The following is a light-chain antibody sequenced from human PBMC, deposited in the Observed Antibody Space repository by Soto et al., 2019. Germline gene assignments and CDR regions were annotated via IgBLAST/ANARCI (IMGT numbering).Light chain of an antibody. CDR3: SSYTSSTTSV. J-gene: IGLJ1*01. CDR1: SSDVGGYNY. V-gene: IGLV2-14*01. CDR2: EVN. Sequence: QSALTQPASVSGSPGQSITISCTGTSSDVGGYNYVSWYQQHPGKAPKLMIYEVNNRPSGVSNRFSGSKSGNTASLTISRLQAEDEADYYCSSYTSSTTSVFGTGTKLTVL.